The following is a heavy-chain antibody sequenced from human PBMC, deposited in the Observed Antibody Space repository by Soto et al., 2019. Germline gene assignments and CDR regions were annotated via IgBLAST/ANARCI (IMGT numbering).Heavy chain of an antibody. J-gene: IGHJ6*02. Sequence: GGSLSLSCAASGFTFSSYAMPWVRQAPGKGREGVAVIWTDGSNKYYADSVKGRFTISRDNSKNTLYLQMNSLSAEDTAVYYCARDFSSGWSFPYGMDFWGQGTTVTVSS. CDR3: ARDFSSGWSFPYGMDF. CDR1: GFTFSSYA. V-gene: IGHV3-33*01. D-gene: IGHD6-19*01. CDR2: IWTDGSNK.